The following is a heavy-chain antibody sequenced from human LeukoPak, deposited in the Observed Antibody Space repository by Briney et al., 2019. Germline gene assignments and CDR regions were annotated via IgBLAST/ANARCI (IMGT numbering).Heavy chain of an antibody. V-gene: IGHV4-59*01. CDR2: IYYSGST. CDR1: GGSISSYY. CDR3: ARGAESDDY. D-gene: IGHD1-26*01. Sequence: SETLSLTCTVSGGSISSYYWIWMRQPPGRGLEWIGYIYYSGSTNYNPSLKSRVTISVDTSKNQFSLKLSSVAAADTAVYYCARGAESDDYWGQGTLVTVSS. J-gene: IGHJ4*02.